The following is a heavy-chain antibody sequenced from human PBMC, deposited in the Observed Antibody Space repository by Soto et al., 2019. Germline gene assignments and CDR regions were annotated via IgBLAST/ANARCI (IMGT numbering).Heavy chain of an antibody. J-gene: IGHJ4*02. D-gene: IGHD5-18*01. CDR3: ARHANDGRLGYRSGGYYFDY. V-gene: IGHV4-59*08. CDR1: GGSISSYY. CDR2: IYYSGST. Sequence: QVQLQESGPGLVKPSETLSLTCTVSGGSISSYYWSWIRQPPGKGLEWIGYIYYSGSTNYNPSLKSRVTISVDTSKNQFSLKLSSVTAADTAVYYCARHANDGRLGYRSGGYYFDYWGQGTLVTVSS.